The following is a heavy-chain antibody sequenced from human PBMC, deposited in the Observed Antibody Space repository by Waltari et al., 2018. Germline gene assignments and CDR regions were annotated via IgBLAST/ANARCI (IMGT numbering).Heavy chain of an antibody. D-gene: IGHD3-10*01. CDR2: IDVRSGNT. J-gene: IGHJ4*02. CDR3: ARYYGSLRNFDY. V-gene: IGHV3-23*04. CDR1: GFSFNNYV. Sequence: DVQLVESGGDLVQPGGSLRLSCVASGFSFNNYVLNWVRQAPGRGLEWVSTIDVRSGNTFIRESVKGRFAVSRDKSESTVYLQMSRLRVEDTAIYYCARYYGSLRNFDYWGQGTLVTVSS.